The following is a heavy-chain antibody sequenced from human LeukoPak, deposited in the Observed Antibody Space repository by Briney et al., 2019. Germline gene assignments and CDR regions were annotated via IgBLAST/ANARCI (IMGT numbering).Heavy chain of an antibody. D-gene: IGHD1-7*01. CDR3: ARMPLTGTTSGFDY. CDR1: GFSLSTSGMC. J-gene: IGHJ4*02. V-gene: IGHV2-70*01. CDR2: IDWDDDK. Sequence: SGPTLVNPTQTLTLTCTFSGFSLSTSGMCVSWIRQPPGKALEWLALIDWDDDKYYSTSLKTRLTISKDTSKNQVVLTMTNMDPVDTATYYRARMPLTGTTSGFDYWGQGTLVTVSS.